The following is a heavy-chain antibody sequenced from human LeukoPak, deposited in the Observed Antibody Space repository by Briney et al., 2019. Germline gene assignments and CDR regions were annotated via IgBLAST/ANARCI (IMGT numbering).Heavy chain of an antibody. J-gene: IGHJ3*02. V-gene: IGHV1-69*05. CDR2: IIPIFGTA. CDR3: ARAGVDYYDSSGYAFDI. CDR1: GGTFSSYA. Sequence: ASVKVSCKASGGTFSSYAISWVRQAPGQGLEWMGGIIPIFGTANYAQKFQGRVTITTDESTSTAYMEPSSLRSEDTAVYYCARAGVDYYDSSGYAFDIWGQGTMVTVSS. D-gene: IGHD3-22*01.